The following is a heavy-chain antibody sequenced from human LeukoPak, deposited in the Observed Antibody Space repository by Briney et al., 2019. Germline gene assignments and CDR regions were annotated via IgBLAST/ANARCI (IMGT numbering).Heavy chain of an antibody. CDR2: INTVATYI. J-gene: IGHJ4*02. CDR1: GFTFTIFS. D-gene: IGHD3-22*01. Sequence: GGSLRLSCAASGFTFTIFSFNWVRQAPGKGLEWVSSINTVATYIYYADSVRGRFTISRDNVKKSVYMQMDSVRDQDKGVYYCARLRRNGDSGGFYYYYDYWGQGTLVTVSS. CDR3: ARLRRNGDSGGFYYYYDY. V-gene: IGHV3-21*01.